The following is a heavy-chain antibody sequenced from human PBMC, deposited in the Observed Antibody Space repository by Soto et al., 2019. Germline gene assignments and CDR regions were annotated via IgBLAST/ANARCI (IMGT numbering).Heavy chain of an antibody. Sequence: GGSLRLSCAASGFTFDDYAMHGVRQAPGKGLEWVSGISWNSGSIGYADSVKGRFTISRDNAKNSLYLQMNSLRAEDTALYYCAKDPGYSSSWTFDYWGQGTLVTVSS. J-gene: IGHJ4*02. CDR2: ISWNSGSI. CDR3: AKDPGYSSSWTFDY. CDR1: GFTFDDYA. V-gene: IGHV3-9*01. D-gene: IGHD6-13*01.